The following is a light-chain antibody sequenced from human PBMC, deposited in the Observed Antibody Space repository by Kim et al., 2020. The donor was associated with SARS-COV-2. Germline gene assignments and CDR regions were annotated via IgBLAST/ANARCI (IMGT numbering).Light chain of an antibody. V-gene: IGKV1-9*01. CDR3: QQLNSYPRT. J-gene: IGKJ1*01. Sequence: ASVGDRVTITCRASQGISSYLAWYQQKPGKVPKLLIYAASSLQSGVPSRFSGSGSGTEFTLTISSLQPEDFATYYCQQLNSYPRTFGQGTKVDIK. CDR2: AAS. CDR1: QGISSY.